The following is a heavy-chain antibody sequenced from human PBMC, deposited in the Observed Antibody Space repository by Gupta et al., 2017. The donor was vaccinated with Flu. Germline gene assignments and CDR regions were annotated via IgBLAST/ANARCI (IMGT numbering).Heavy chain of an antibody. CDR3: ARDDYYYYMDL. Sequence: WVRQAPGKGLEWVASIKPDGSGQYYVDSMKGRFTISRDNAQNSLFLQMNSLRAEDTAVYYCARDDYYYYMDLWGKGTTVTVSS. V-gene: IGHV3-7*01. J-gene: IGHJ6*03. CDR2: IKPDGSGQ.